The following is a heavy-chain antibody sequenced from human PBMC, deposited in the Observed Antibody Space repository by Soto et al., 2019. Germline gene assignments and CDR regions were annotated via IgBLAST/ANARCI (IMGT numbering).Heavy chain of an antibody. CDR1: GFSLSTSGMC. D-gene: IGHD7-27*01. V-gene: IGHV2-70*01. CDR2: IDWDDDK. CDR3: ARILLRSADPLGIDY. J-gene: IGHJ4*02. Sequence: SGPTRVNPTQTLTLTCTFSGFSLSTSGMCVSWIRQPPGKALEWLALIDWDDDKYYSTSLKTRLTISKDTSKNQVVLTMTNMDPVDTATYYCARILLRSADPLGIDYWGQGTLVTVSS.